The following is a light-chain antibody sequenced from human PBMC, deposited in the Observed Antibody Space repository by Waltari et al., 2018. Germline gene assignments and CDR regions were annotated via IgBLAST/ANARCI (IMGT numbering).Light chain of an antibody. V-gene: IGLV1-40*01. J-gene: IGLJ3*02. CDR2: PNN. CDR1: SSNIGAGYD. Sequence: QSVLTQPPSVSGALGQSVTISCTGSSSNIGAGYDVHWYQRFPGTAPKLRISPNNNRPSGAPDRFSGAKSRTSASLASTGLQAEDEAHYYCQTYDNSLIGRVFGGGTELTVL. CDR3: QTYDNSLIGRV.